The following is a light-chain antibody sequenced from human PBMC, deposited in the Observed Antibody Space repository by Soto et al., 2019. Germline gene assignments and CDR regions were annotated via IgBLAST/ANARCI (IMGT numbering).Light chain of an antibody. J-gene: IGLJ2*01. CDR2: EVT. Sequence: QSALTQPASVSGSPGQSIAISCTGSSSDIGIYKYVSWYQQHPGKVPKLIIYEVTNRPSGVSNRFSGSKSGNTASLTVSGLQAEDEADYYCISYAGNNNYVLFGGGTKLTVL. CDR1: SSDIGIYKY. V-gene: IGLV2-14*01. CDR3: ISYAGNNNYVL.